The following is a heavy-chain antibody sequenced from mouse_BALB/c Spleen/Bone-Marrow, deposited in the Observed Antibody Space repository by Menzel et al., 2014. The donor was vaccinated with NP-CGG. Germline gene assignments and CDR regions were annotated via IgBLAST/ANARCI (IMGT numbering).Heavy chain of an antibody. V-gene: IGHV14-3*02. CDR2: IDPANGNT. CDR3: TGRYGWFAY. J-gene: IGHJ3*01. Sequence: EVQLQQSGAELVKPGASVKLSCTASGFNIKDTYMHWVKQRPEQGLEWIGRIDPANGNTKYDPRFQGKATITADASSNTAYLQLSSLTSEDTAVYYCTGRYGWFAYRGQGTLVTVSA. CDR1: GFNIKDTY. D-gene: IGHD2-14*01.